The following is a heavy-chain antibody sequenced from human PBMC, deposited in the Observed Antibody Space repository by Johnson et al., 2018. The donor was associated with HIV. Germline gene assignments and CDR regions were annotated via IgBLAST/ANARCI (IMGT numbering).Heavy chain of an antibody. Sequence: EVQLVESGGGVVQPGRSLRLSCAASGFTFSNYWMNWIRHVPGKGLESLAKIKEDGSETYYVGSVKGRFTISRDNAKNSLYLQMNSLRAEDTAVYYCARDGPWLQSQRDAFDVWGRGTMVTVSS. J-gene: IGHJ3*01. CDR2: IKEDGSET. CDR1: GFTFSNYW. CDR3: ARDGPWLQSQRDAFDV. V-gene: IGHV3-7*01. D-gene: IGHD5-24*01.